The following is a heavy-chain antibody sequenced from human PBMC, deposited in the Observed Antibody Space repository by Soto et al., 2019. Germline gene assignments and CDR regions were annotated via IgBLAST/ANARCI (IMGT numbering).Heavy chain of an antibody. V-gene: IGHV3-48*01. J-gene: IGHJ4*02. CDR3: ARDPYTSGWYGSSFDY. Sequence: QLGGSLRLSCAASGFIFSSYSINWVRQAPGKGLEWLSYISSSSSTTFYADSVKGRFTVSRDNARNSLYLQMNSLRAEDTAVYYCARDPYTSGWYGSSFDYWGQGALVTVSS. D-gene: IGHD6-19*01. CDR1: GFIFSSYS. CDR2: ISSSSSTT.